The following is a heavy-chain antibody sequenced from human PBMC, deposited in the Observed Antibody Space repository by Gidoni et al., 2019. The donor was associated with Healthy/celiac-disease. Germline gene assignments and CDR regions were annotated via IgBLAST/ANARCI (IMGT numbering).Heavy chain of an antibody. V-gene: IGHV4-61*02. D-gene: IGHD5-12*01. CDR3: ARVRAPDGYNFIFDY. CDR1: GGPISSGSSY. CDR2: IYTSGST. J-gene: IGHJ4*02. Sequence: QVQLQESGPGLVKPSQTLSLTCTVSGGPISSGSSYWGWIRQPAGKGLEWIGRIYTSGSTNYNPSLKSRVTISVDTSKNQFSLKLSSVTAADTAVYYCARVRAPDGYNFIFDYWGQGTLVTVSS.